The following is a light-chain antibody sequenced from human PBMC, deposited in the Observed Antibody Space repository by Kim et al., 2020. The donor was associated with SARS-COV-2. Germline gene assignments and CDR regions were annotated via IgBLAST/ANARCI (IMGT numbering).Light chain of an antibody. CDR1: PAVRSSY. CDR2: GTT. V-gene: IGKV3-20*01. J-gene: IGKJ2*01. Sequence: LSPGETATLSCRPSPAVRSSYVAWYRQQPGPAPGLVIYGTTNRASGIPDRFSGSGSGADFTLTINRLEPEDFAGYYWQYYGASPYTFGRGTKREI. CDR3: QYYGASPYT.